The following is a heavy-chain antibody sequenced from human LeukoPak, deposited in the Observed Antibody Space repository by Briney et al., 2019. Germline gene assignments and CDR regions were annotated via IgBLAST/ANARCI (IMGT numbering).Heavy chain of an antibody. CDR1: GGTFSSYT. CDR3: ARGGRWVAYNWNHGPYYYYYMDV. CDR2: IIPILGIA. V-gene: IGHV1-69*16. J-gene: IGHJ6*03. Sequence: SVKVSCKASGGTFSSYTISWVRQAPGQGLEWMGRIIPILGIANYAQKFQGRVTITTDESTSTAYMELSSLRSEDTAVYYCARGGRWVAYNWNHGPYYYYYMDVWGKGTTVTVSS. D-gene: IGHD1-14*01.